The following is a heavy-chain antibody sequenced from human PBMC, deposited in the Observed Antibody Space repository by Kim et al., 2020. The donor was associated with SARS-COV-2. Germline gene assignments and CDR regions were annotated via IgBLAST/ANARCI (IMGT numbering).Heavy chain of an antibody. CDR2: ISGSGGST. D-gene: IGHD6-19*01. CDR3: ANSYSSGWYFLDAFDI. V-gene: IGHV3-23*01. J-gene: IGHJ3*02. CDR1: GFTFSSYA. Sequence: GGSLRLSCAASGFTFSSYAMSWVRQAPGKRLEWVSAISGSGGSTYYADSVKGRFTISRDNSKNTLYLQMNSLRAEDTAVYYCANSYSSGWYFLDAFDIWGQGTMVTVSS.